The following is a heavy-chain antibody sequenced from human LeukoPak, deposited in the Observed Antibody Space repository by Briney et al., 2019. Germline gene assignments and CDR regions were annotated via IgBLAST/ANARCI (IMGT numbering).Heavy chain of an antibody. Sequence: GGSLRLSGAASGFTFSSYAMSWVRQAPGKGLEWVSATSGSGGSTYYADSVKGRFTISRDNSKNTLYLQMNSLRAEDTAVYYCARGRGPYGGYNFDYWGQGTLVTVSS. D-gene: IGHD5-12*01. V-gene: IGHV3-23*01. J-gene: IGHJ4*02. CDR3: ARGRGPYGGYNFDY. CDR1: GFTFSSYA. CDR2: TSGSGGST.